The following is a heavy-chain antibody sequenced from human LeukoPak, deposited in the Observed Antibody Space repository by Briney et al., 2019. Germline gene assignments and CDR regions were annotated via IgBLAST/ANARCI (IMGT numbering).Heavy chain of an antibody. D-gene: IGHD6-13*01. CDR1: GFTFSNYG. V-gene: IGHV3-30*18. CDR3: AKDRVTAAGYYFDY. CDR2: ISFDGSAK. Sequence: GGSLRLSCAASGFTFSNYGMHWVRQAPGKGLEWVSVISFDGSAKYYANSVKGRFTISRDNSKNTLYLQMTSLRAEDTAVYYCAKDRVTAAGYYFDYWGQGTLVTVSS. J-gene: IGHJ4*02.